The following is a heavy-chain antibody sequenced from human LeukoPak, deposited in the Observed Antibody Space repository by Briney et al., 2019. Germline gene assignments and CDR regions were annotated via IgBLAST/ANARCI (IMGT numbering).Heavy chain of an antibody. V-gene: IGHV4-39*01. J-gene: IGHJ2*01. D-gene: IGHD2-21*02. CDR2: IYSSGST. CDR3: ARLMATAIAYFDL. Sequence: KPSETLSLTCTVSGGSISSSSYNWGWIRQPPGKGLEWIGSIYSSGSTYYNPSLNSRVTISVDTSKNQFSLKLSSVTASDTAVYYCARLMATAIAYFDLWGRGTLVTVSS. CDR1: GGSISSSSYN.